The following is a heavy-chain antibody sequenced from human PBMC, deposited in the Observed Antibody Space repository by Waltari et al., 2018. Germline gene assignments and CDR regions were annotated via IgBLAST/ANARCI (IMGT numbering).Heavy chain of an antibody. CDR2: IRYDGSNK. CDR3: AKPDTAGALGAFDI. Sequence: QVQLVESGGGVVQPGGSLRLSCAASGFTFSSYGMHWVRQAPGKGLEWVAFIRYDGSNKYYADSVKGRFTISRDNSKNTLYLQMNSLRAEDTAVYYCAKPDTAGALGAFDIWGQGTMVTVSS. CDR1: GFTFSSYG. V-gene: IGHV3-30*02. J-gene: IGHJ3*02. D-gene: IGHD3-10*01.